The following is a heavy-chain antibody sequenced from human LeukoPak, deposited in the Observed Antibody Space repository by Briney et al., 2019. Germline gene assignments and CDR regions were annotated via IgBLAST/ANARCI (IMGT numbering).Heavy chain of an antibody. CDR3: ARSHLITSGDWFDP. D-gene: IGHD3-10*01. CDR2: IIPIFGTA. Sequence: GASVTVSFRASGGTFSIYAISWVRQAPGQGLEWMGGIIPIFGTANYAQKFQGRVTITADESTSTAYMELSSLRSEDTAVYYCARSHLITSGDWFDPWGQGTLVTVSS. CDR1: GGTFSIYA. J-gene: IGHJ5*02. V-gene: IGHV1-69*13.